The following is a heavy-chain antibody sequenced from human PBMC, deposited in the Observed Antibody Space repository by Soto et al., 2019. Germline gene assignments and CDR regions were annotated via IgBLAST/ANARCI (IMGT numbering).Heavy chain of an antibody. CDR3: ATNYDSGGYSALGAVDV. Sequence: QVQLQESGPGLVRPSQTLSLTCTVSGGSISSGGYYWTWIRQHPVKGLEWIGYIYYSGSTYYNPSLQSRVTISVDTSKNQFSLELSSVTAADTAMYFCATNYDSGGYSALGAVDVWGPGTMVTVSS. CDR2: IYYSGST. CDR1: GGSISSGGYY. J-gene: IGHJ3*01. V-gene: IGHV4-31*03. D-gene: IGHD3-22*01.